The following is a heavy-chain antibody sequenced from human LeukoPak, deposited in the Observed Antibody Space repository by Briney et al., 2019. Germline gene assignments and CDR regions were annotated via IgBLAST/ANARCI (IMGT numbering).Heavy chain of an antibody. CDR3: AGAREFSSSSGRAYYFDF. CDR2: IYYSGST. V-gene: IGHV4-61*08. J-gene: IGHJ4*02. Sequence: SQTLSLTCTVSGGSISSGGYYWSWIRQPPGKGLEWIGYIYYSGSTNYNPSLKSRVTISVDTSKNQFSLKLSSVTAADTAVYYCAGAREFSSSSGRAYYFDFWGQGTLVTVSS. CDR1: GGSISSGGYY. D-gene: IGHD6-6*01.